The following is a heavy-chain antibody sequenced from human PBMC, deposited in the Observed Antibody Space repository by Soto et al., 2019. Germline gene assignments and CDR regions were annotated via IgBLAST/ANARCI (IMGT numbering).Heavy chain of an antibody. J-gene: IGHJ4*01. Sequence: PGGSLRLSCAASGFTVSSNYMSWVRQAPGKGLEWVSFISPSSNTIRYAESVKGRFTISRDNAKNSLYLQMNSLRAEDTAVYYCARVRMGYYFDYWGPGTLVTVS. D-gene: IGHD2-8*01. CDR1: GFTVSSNY. CDR2: ISPSSNTI. V-gene: IGHV3-48*01. CDR3: ARVRMGYYFDY.